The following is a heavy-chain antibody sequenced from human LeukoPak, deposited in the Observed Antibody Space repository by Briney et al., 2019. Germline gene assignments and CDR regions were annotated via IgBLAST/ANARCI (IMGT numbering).Heavy chain of an antibody. V-gene: IGHV3-48*02. CDR1: AFSFSAYS. CDR3: ARDKHDSSGYYTPTFFDL. D-gene: IGHD3-22*01. Sequence: GSLRLSCAASAFSFSAYSMNWVRQAPGKGLEWVAYISSSSRTTYYADSVKGRFTISRDNDKNSLYLQMNSLRDEDTAVYYCARDKHDSSGYYTPTFFDLWGQGTLVTVSS. CDR2: ISSSSRTT. J-gene: IGHJ4*02.